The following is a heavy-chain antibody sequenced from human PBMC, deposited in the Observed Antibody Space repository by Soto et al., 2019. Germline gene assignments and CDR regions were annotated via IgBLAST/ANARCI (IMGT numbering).Heavy chain of an antibody. D-gene: IGHD3-22*01. Sequence: PGGSLRLSCAASGFTFSSYDMHWVRQATGKGLEWVSAIGTAGDTYYADSVKGRFTISRDNAKNSLYLQMNSLRAEDTAVYYCARDGTTYYYDSSGYSVWGQGTLVTVSS. CDR3: ARDGTTYYYDSSGYSV. CDR1: GFTFSSYD. CDR2: IGTAGDT. V-gene: IGHV3-13*01. J-gene: IGHJ4*02.